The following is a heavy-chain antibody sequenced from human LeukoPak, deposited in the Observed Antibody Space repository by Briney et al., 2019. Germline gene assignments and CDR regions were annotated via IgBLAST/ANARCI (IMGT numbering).Heavy chain of an antibody. CDR3: AKWSRITMIVVVQKHYFDY. Sequence: PGGSLRLSCAASGFTFSSYAMSWVRQAPGKGLEWVSAISGSGGSTYYADSVKGRFTISRDNSKNTLYLQMNSLRAEDTAVYYCAKWSRITMIVVVQKHYFDYWGQGTLVTVSS. V-gene: IGHV3-23*01. D-gene: IGHD3-22*01. CDR2: ISGSGGST. CDR1: GFTFSSYA. J-gene: IGHJ4*02.